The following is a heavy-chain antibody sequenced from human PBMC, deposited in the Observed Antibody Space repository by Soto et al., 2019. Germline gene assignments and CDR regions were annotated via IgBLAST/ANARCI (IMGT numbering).Heavy chain of an antibody. CDR1: GGSISSGGYY. D-gene: IGHD6-13*01. CDR2: IYYSGST. Sequence: TLSLTCTVSGGSISSGGYYWSWIRQHPGKGLEWIGYIYYSGSTYYSPSLKSRVTISVDTSKNQFSLKLSSVTAADTAVYYCARETPGYSIKPGLWFDPWGQGTLVTVSS. J-gene: IGHJ5*02. V-gene: IGHV4-31*03. CDR3: ARETPGYSIKPGLWFDP.